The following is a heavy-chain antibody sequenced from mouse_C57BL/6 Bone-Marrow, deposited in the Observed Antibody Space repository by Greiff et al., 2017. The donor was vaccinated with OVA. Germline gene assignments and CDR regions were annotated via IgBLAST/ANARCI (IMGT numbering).Heavy chain of an antibody. CDR2: ISSGGSYT. CDR3: ARHDYASSLYYFDY. D-gene: IGHD1-1*01. CDR1: GFTFSSYG. J-gene: IGHJ2*01. Sequence: EVQGVESGGDLVKPGGSLKLSCAASGFTFSSYGMSWVRQTPDKRLEWVATISSGGSYTYYPDSVKGRFTISRDNAKNTLYLQMSILKSEDTAMYYYARHDYASSLYYFDYWGQGTTLTVSS. V-gene: IGHV5-6*01.